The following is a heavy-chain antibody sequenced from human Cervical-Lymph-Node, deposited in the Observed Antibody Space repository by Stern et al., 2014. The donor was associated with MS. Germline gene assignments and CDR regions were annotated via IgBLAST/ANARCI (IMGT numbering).Heavy chain of an antibody. CDR3: ALSSETSDRWYSLGYDL. Sequence: QVQLVQSGAEVTKPGSSVKVSCKASGGTFSKFPSSCVRQAPGQGLEWMGRIFPVFGTPTYAQEFRGRVTITADVSTSTVYMELSSLRSDDTAVYYCALSSETSDRWYSLGYDLWGQGTLVTVSS. CDR2: IFPVFGTP. J-gene: IGHJ5*02. CDR1: GGTFSKFP. D-gene: IGHD6-13*01. V-gene: IGHV1-69*18.